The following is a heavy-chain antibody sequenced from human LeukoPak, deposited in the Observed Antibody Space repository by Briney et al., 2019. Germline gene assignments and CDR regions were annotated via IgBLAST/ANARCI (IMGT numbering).Heavy chain of an antibody. CDR1: GGTFSSYA. V-gene: IGHV1-69*04. D-gene: IGHD3-10*01. CDR3: AREIVTMGYYFDY. Sequence: GASVKVSCKASGGTFSSYAISWVRQAPGQGLEWMGRIIPILGIANYAQKFQGRVTITADKSTSTAYMELSSLRSEDTAVYYCAREIVTMGYYFDYWGQGTLVTVSS. CDR2: IIPILGIA. J-gene: IGHJ4*02.